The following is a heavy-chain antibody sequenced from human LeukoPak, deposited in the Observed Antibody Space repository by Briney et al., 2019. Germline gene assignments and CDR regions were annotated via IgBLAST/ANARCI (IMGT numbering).Heavy chain of an antibody. Sequence: SETLSLTCPLSAGSISSSSYYWGWIRQPPGKGLEWIGSIYYSGSTYYNPSLKSRVTISVDTSKNQFSLKLSSVTAADTAVYYCARHPSGWLLSWQFYYMDVWGKGTTVTVSS. CDR2: IYYSGST. D-gene: IGHD3-3*01. J-gene: IGHJ6*03. CDR3: ARHPSGWLLSWQFYYMDV. V-gene: IGHV4-39*01. CDR1: AGSISSSSYY.